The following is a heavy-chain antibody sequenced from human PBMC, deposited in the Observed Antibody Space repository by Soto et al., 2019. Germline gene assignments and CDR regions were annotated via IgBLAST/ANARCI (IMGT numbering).Heavy chain of an antibody. D-gene: IGHD2-15*01. CDR1: GFTFSSNW. J-gene: IGHJ4*02. V-gene: IGHV3-23*01. CDR2: ISDGGSSI. CDR3: AKRHCSGTSCYHFDY. Sequence: GGSLRLSCVGSGFTFSSNWMTWVRQAPGKGLEWVSNISDGGSSIYYVDSVKGRFTISRDNSKNTLYMQMNSLRAEDTAVYYCAKRHCSGTSCYHFDYWGQGTPVTVSS.